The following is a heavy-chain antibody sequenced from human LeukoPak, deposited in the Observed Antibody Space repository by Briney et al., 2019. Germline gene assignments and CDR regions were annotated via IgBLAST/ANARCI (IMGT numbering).Heavy chain of an antibody. V-gene: IGHV3-30*03. CDR2: ISHEGSAK. CDR1: GFSFGSYG. CDR3: ARGVYGDLAY. D-gene: IGHD4-17*01. J-gene: IGHJ4*02. Sequence: GGSLRLSCAASGFSFGSYGIHWVRQAPGKGLEWVAVISHEGSAKHHADSVKGRFTVSRDNSKNMVYLQMNSLRAEDTAVYYCARGVYGDLAYWGQGTLVTVSS.